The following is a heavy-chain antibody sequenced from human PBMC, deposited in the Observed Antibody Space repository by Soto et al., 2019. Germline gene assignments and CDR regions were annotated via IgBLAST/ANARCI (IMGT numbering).Heavy chain of an antibody. V-gene: IGHV1-46*03. D-gene: IGHD4-4*01. CDR1: GYTFTNYY. CDR2: INPNGGST. J-gene: IGHJ3*01. Sequence: QVQLVQSGAEVQKPGASVRVSCKASGYTFTNYYIDWVLQAPGQVLEWMGIINPNGGSTTYVQKFQGRVTMTRDTSTSTVYMELSSLRSEDTAVYYCARAACTTVTNRLNDVFDVWGQGTMVTVSS. CDR3: ARAACTTVTNRLNDVFDV.